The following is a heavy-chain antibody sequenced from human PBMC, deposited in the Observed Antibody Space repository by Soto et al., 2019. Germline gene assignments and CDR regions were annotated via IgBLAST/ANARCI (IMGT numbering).Heavy chain of an antibody. CDR3: ARSSGYHDTYPTNQYFHH. CDR1: GFTCSTYW. CDR2: INQDGSEK. J-gene: IGHJ1*01. V-gene: IGHV3-7*01. Sequence: GGSLRLSGAASGFTCSTYWMSWVRQAPGKGLEWVANINQDGSEKYYVASVKGRFTISRDNARNSLYLQVNSLRADDTAMFYCARSSGYHDTYPTNQYFHHWGHGTLVTVSS. D-gene: IGHD3-22*01.